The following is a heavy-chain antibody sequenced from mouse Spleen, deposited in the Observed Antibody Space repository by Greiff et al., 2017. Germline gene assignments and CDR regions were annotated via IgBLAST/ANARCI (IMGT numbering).Heavy chain of an antibody. J-gene: IGHJ2*01. CDR2: ISSGSSTI. Sequence: EVMLVESGGGLVKPGGSLKLSCAASGFTFSDYGMHWVRQAPEKGLEWVAYISSGSSTIYYADTVKGRFTISRDNAKNTLFLQMTSLRSEDTAMYYCAREAVGYFDYWGQGTTLTVSS. CDR3: AREAVGYFDY. V-gene: IGHV5-17*01. CDR1: GFTFSDYG.